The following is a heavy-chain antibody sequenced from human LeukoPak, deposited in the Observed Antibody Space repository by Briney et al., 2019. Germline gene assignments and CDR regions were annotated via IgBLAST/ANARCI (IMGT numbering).Heavy chain of an antibody. D-gene: IGHD3-22*01. CDR2: IIPLLGTP. V-gene: IGHV1-69*04. CDR3: ARMKYFDSTGYSHAEYFQH. Sequence: GASVKVSCTASGYTFTSYDINWVRQAPGQGLEWVGRIIPLLGTPDYAQKFQGRVTITSDKYTGTAYIELSSLRSEDTAMYYCARMKYFDSTGYSHAEYFQHWGQGTLVIVSS. CDR1: GYTFTSYD. J-gene: IGHJ1*01.